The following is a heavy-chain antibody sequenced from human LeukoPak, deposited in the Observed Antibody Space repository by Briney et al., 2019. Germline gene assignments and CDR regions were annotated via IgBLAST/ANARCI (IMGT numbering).Heavy chain of an antibody. J-gene: IGHJ5*02. CDR1: GFTFSSYG. D-gene: IGHD6-13*01. V-gene: IGHV3-30*02. CDR2: IRYDGSNK. Sequence: GGSLRLSCAASGFTFSSYGMHWVRQAPGKGLEWVAFIRYDGSNKYYADSVKGRFTISRDNSKNTLYLQMNSLRAEDTAVYYCAKLAAAPVGLDPWGQGTLVTVSS. CDR3: AKLAAAPVGLDP.